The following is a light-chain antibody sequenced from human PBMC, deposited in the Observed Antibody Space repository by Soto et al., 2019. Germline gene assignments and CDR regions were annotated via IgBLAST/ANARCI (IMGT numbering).Light chain of an antibody. CDR1: SSDVGGYNY. CDR2: DVS. CDR3: SSYTSSSPLGV. Sequence: QSALTQPASVSGSPGQSITISCTGTSSDVGGYNYVSWYQQHPGKAPKLMIYDVSNRPSGVSNRFSGSKSGNTASLTISGLQAEEDADYYCSSYTSSSPLGVFGTGTKLTVL. J-gene: IGLJ1*01. V-gene: IGLV2-14*01.